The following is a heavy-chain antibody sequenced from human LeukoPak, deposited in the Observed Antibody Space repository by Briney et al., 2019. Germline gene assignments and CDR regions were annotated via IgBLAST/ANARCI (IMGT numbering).Heavy chain of an antibody. CDR3: ARGYGVLGSMDV. CDR2: INHSGST. V-gene: IGHV4-34*01. CDR1: GGSFSGYY. J-gene: IGHJ6*02. Sequence: SETLSLACAVYGGSFSGYYWSWIRQPPGKGLERIGEINHSGSTNYNPSLKSRVTISVDTSKNQFSLKLSSVTAADTAVYYCARGYGVLGSMDVWGQGTTVTVSS. D-gene: IGHD2-8*02.